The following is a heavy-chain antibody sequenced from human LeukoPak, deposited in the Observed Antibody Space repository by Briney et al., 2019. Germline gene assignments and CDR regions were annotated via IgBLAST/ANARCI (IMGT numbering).Heavy chain of an antibody. Sequence: PSETLSVICTVSGGSISSGGYYWSWIRQPPGKGVEWIGNIYYSGSTYYNPSLKSRVTISVDRSKNQFFLKLSSVTAADAAVYYCARDQGGGLWELLPDAFDIWGQGTMVTVSS. V-gene: IGHV4-30-2*01. CDR3: ARDQGGGLWELLPDAFDI. CDR1: GGSISSGGYY. J-gene: IGHJ3*02. CDR2: IYYSGST. D-gene: IGHD1-26*01.